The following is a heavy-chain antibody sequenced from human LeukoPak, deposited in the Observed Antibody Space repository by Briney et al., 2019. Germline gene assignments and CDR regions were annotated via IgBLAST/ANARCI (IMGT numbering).Heavy chain of an antibody. Sequence: SETLSLNCTVSGGSISSSSYYWGWIRQPPGKGLEWIGSIYYSGSTYYNPSLKSRVTISVDTSKNQFSLKLSSVTAADTAVYYYGGYYGSGSTAYYFDYWGQGTLVTVSS. J-gene: IGHJ4*02. CDR3: GGYYGSGSTAYYFDY. D-gene: IGHD3-10*01. CDR2: IYYSGST. V-gene: IGHV4-39*01. CDR1: GGSISSSSYY.